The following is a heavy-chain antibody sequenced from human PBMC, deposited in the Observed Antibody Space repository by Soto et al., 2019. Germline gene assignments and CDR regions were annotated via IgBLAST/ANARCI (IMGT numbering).Heavy chain of an antibody. V-gene: IGHV1-2*04. CDR1: GYTFTGYD. CDR3: ARDLFPAGSYYAYYYYGMDV. D-gene: IGHD1-26*01. CDR2: INPNSGGT. J-gene: IGHJ6*02. Sequence: ASVKVSCKASGYTFTGYDMHWVRQAPGQGLEWMGWINPNSGGTNYAQKFQGWVTMTRDTSISTAYMELSRLRSDDTAVYYCARDLFPAGSYYAYYYYGMDVWGQGTLVTVSS.